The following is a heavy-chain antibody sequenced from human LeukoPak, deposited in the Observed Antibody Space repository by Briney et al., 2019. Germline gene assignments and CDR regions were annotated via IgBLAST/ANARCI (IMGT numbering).Heavy chain of an antibody. D-gene: IGHD6-6*01. V-gene: IGHV3-74*01. J-gene: IGHJ4*02. CDR3: ARVIHSSSSLFDY. CDR1: GFTFSIYW. Sequence: GGSLRLSCAASGFTFSIYWMHWVRQAPGKGLVWISAMNSDGSNTRYADSVTGRFTISRDNAKNTLYLQMNSLRAEDTAVYYCARVIHSSSSLFDYWGQGTLVTVSS. CDR2: MNSDGSNT.